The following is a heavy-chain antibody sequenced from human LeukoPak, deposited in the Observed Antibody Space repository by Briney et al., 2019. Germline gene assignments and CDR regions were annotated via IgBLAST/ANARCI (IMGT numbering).Heavy chain of an antibody. CDR3: ARDSTYYYDSGSSGPHYFDN. J-gene: IGHJ4*02. V-gene: IGHV3-30*01. D-gene: IGHD3-10*01. Sequence: GGSLRLSCAASGFTFSNYAMHWVRQAPGKGLEWVSLISSGGTYEYYADSVKGLFTISRDSSKNTLYLQLNSLRAEDTAVYYCARDSTYYYDSGSSGPHYFDNWGQGTLVTVSS. CDR2: ISSGGTYE. CDR1: GFTFSNYA.